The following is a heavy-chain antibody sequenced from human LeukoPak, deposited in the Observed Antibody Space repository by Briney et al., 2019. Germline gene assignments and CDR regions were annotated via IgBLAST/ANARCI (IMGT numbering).Heavy chain of an antibody. CDR2: FNHSGST. V-gene: IGHV4-34*01. CDR3: ARGIGTTGTTWYNWFDP. Sequence: PSETLSLTCAVYGGSFSGYYWSWIRQPPGKGLEWIGEFNHSGSTNYNPSLKSRVTISVDTSKNQFSLKLSSVTAADTAVYYCARGIGTTGTTWYNWFDPWGQRTLATVSS. J-gene: IGHJ5*02. CDR1: GGSFSGYY. D-gene: IGHD1-1*01.